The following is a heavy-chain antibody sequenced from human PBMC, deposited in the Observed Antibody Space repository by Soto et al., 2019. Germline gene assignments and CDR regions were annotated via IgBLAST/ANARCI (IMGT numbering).Heavy chain of an antibody. V-gene: IGHV4-30-2*01. Sequence: LSLTCAVSGGSISSGGYSWSWIRQPPGKGLEWIGYIYHSGSTYYNPSIKSRVTISVERSKNQFSLKLSSVTAADTDVYYCDRGVILVAPLGVGAFDLWGQGTMVT. CDR2: IYHSGST. J-gene: IGHJ3*01. CDR1: GGSISSGGYS. D-gene: IGHD3-22*01. CDR3: DRGVILVAPLGVGAFDL.